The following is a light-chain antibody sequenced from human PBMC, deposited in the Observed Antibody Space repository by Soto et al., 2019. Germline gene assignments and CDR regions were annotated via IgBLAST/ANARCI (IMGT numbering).Light chain of an antibody. Sequence: DIQMTQSPSSLSASVGDRVTITCQASQSISSYLNWYRQKPGKAPKLLIYAASSLQSGVPSRFSGSGSGTDFTLTISSLQPEDFATYYCQQSYSTPPTFGQGTKVEIK. CDR2: AAS. CDR3: QQSYSTPPT. J-gene: IGKJ1*01. V-gene: IGKV1-39*01. CDR1: QSISSY.